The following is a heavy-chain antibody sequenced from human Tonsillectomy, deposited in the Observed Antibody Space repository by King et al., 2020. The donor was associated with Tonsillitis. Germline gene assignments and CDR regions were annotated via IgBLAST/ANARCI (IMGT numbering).Heavy chain of an antibody. J-gene: IGHJ4*02. CDR1: RFTFSSYV. CDR2: IRYDGSNK. CDR3: AKEVIVVGTDY. Sequence: VQLVESGGGVVQPGGSLRLSCAASRFTFSSYVMHWVRQAPGKGLEWVAFIRYDGSNKYYADSVKGRFTISRDNSKNTLYLQMNSLRAEDTAVYYCAKEVIVVGTDYWGQGTLVTVSS. D-gene: IGHD3-22*01. V-gene: IGHV3-30*02.